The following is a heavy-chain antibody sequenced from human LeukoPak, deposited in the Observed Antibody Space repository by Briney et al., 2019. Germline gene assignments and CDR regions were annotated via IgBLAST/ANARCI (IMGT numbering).Heavy chain of an antibody. CDR3: ARGRRYFDWLRNAFDI. V-gene: IGHV1-2*02. D-gene: IGHD3-9*01. Sequence: ASVKVSCKASGYTFTGYYMHWVRQAPGQGLEWMGWINPNSGGTNYAQKFQGRVTMTRDTSISTAYMELSRLRSDDTAVYYCARGRRYFDWLRNAFDIWGQGTMVTVSS. J-gene: IGHJ3*02. CDR1: GYTFTGYY. CDR2: INPNSGGT.